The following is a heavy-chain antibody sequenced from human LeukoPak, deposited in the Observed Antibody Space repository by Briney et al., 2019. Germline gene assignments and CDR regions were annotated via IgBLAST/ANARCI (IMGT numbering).Heavy chain of an antibody. CDR2: MNPNSGNT. CDR3: ASAAGGSSSYYFDY. Sequence: ASVKVSCKASGYTFTSYDINWVRQATGQWLEWMGWMNPNSGNTGYAQKFQGRVTMTRNTSISTAYMELSSLRSEDTAVYYCASAAGGSSSYYFDYWGQGTLVTVSS. V-gene: IGHV1-8*01. J-gene: IGHJ4*02. D-gene: IGHD6-13*01. CDR1: GYTFTSYD.